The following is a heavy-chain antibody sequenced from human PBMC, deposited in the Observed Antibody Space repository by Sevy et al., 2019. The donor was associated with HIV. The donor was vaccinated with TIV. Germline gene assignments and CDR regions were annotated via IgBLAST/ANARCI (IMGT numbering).Heavy chain of an antibody. CDR2: FDPEDGET. CDR1: GKTLSELS. Sequence: ASVKVSCTVSGKTLSELSMHCVRQAPGKGLEWMGSFDPEDGETIYAQNFQGRVTMTEDTFTDTAYMELSSLRSEDTAVYYCATTREYYSDNSGYFDYWGQGTLVTVSS. D-gene: IGHD3-22*01. CDR3: ATTREYYSDNSGYFDY. J-gene: IGHJ4*02. V-gene: IGHV1-24*01.